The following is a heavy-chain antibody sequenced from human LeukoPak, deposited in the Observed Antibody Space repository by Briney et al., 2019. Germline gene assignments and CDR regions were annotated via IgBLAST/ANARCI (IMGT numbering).Heavy chain of an antibody. CDR3: ARVPFGDYSNHIDY. Sequence: SETLSLTCTVSGGSISSGGYYWSWIRQHPGEGLEWIGYIYYSGSTYYNPSLKSRVTISVDTSKNQFSLKLSSVTAADTAVYYCARVPFGDYSNHIDYWGQGTLVTVSS. D-gene: IGHD4-11*01. J-gene: IGHJ4*02. CDR2: IYYSGST. CDR1: GGSISSGGYY. V-gene: IGHV4-31*03.